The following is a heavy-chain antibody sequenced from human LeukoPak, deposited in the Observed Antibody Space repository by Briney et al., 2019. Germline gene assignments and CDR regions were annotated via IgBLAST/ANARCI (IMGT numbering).Heavy chain of an antibody. CDR3: ARRVSGWESFDI. D-gene: IGHD6-19*01. V-gene: IGHV5-51*01. CDR1: GYTFTNYR. J-gene: IGHJ3*02. CDR2: IYPDNSDT. Sequence: GEFLKISCKASGYTFTNYRLGWARPMPGEGLEWMGIIYPDNSDTGYSPSIRGEVTNSAEHSIHTAYLQWSSLKASDTARYYCARRVSGWESFDIWGQGTMVTVSS.